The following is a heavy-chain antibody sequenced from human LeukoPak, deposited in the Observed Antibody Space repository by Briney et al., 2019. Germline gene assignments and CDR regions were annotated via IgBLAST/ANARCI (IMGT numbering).Heavy chain of an antibody. Sequence: EASVKVSCKASGYTFTSYGISWVRQAPGQGLEWMGWINPNSGGTNYAQKFQGWVTMTRDTSISTAYMELSRLRSDDTAVYYCAREDQGVCDYWGQGTLVTVSS. CDR2: INPNSGGT. CDR1: GYTFTSYG. J-gene: IGHJ4*02. D-gene: IGHD2-2*01. CDR3: AREDQGVCDY. V-gene: IGHV1-2*04.